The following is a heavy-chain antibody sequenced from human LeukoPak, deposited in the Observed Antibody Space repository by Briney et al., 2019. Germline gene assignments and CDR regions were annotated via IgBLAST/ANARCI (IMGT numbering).Heavy chain of an antibody. CDR1: GFTFSSYA. J-gene: IGHJ4*02. D-gene: IGHD3-22*01. CDR3: ARGPWDYYDSSNYRTFDY. Sequence: GGSLRLSCAASGFTFSSYAMSWVRQAPGKGLEWVSAISGSGGSTYYADSVKGRFTISRDNARNSLYLQMNTLRAEDTAVYYCARGPWDYYDSSNYRTFDYWGQGTLVTVSS. V-gene: IGHV3-23*01. CDR2: ISGSGGST.